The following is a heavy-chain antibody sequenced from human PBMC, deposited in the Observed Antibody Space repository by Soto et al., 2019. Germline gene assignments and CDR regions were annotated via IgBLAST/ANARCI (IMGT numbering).Heavy chain of an antibody. J-gene: IGHJ4*02. D-gene: IGHD5-12*01. V-gene: IGHV3-30*18. CDR1: GFTFSSYG. Sequence: QVQLVESGGGVVQPGRSLRLSCAASGFTFSSYGMHWVRQAPGKGLEWVAGISYDGSNKYHADSVKGRFSVSRDNSRNTLNLQMRSLRGEDTAVYYCAKQPKRGYDPSAFFDYWGQGILVTVTS. CDR3: AKQPKRGYDPSAFFDY. CDR2: ISYDGSNK.